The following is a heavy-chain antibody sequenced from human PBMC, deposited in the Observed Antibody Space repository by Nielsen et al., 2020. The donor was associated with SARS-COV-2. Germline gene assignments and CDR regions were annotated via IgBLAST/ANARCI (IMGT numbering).Heavy chain of an antibody. Sequence: GSLRLSCTVSGGSISACDNYWSWIRQPPGKGLEWIGEINHSGSTNYNPSLKSRVTISVDTSKNQFSLKLSSVTAADTAVYYCARRRLQQHFPRWGQGTLVTVSS. CDR3: ARRRLQQHFPR. V-gene: IGHV4-34*01. CDR2: INHSGST. J-gene: IGHJ4*02. CDR1: GGSISACDNY. D-gene: IGHD6-13*01.